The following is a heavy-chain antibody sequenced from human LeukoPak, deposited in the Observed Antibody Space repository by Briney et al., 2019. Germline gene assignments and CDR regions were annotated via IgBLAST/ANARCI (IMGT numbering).Heavy chain of an antibody. CDR2: ISYDGSKI. J-gene: IGHJ3*02. D-gene: IGHD3-22*01. CDR3: AKIMIVVVITPGAFDI. Sequence: EAGGSLRLSCASSGFTFSKYAMHWVRQAPGKGLEWVAVISYDGSKIYYGDSVKGRFTISRDNSKNTQYLQMNSLRAEDTAVYYCAKIMIVVVITPGAFDIWGQGTMVTVSS. V-gene: IGHV3-30*04. CDR1: GFTFSKYA.